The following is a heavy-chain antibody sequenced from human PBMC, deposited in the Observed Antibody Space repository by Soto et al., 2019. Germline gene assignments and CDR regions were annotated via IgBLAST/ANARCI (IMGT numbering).Heavy chain of an antibody. D-gene: IGHD3-10*01. J-gene: IGHJ5*02. CDR2: IYYSGST. CDR1: GGSISSSSYY. Sequence: SETLSLTCTVSGGSISSSSYYWGWIRQPPGKGLEWIGSIYYSGSTYYNPSLKSRVTISVDTSKNQFSLKLSSVTAADTAVYYCARVYYGSGSWWFDPWGQGTLVTVSS. V-gene: IGHV4-39*07. CDR3: ARVYYGSGSWWFDP.